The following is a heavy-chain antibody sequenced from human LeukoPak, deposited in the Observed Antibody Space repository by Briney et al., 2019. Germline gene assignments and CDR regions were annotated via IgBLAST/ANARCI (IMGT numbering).Heavy chain of an antibody. J-gene: IGHJ5*02. Sequence: SETLSLTCTVSGGSISSSSYYWGWIRQPPGKGLEWIGSIYYSGSTYYSPSLKSRVTISVDTSKNQFSLKLSSVTAADTAVYYCARSIGYCSGGSCFLGWFDPWGQGTLVTVSS. CDR2: IYYSGST. CDR3: ARSIGYCSGGSCFLGWFDP. CDR1: GGSISSSSYY. D-gene: IGHD2-15*01. V-gene: IGHV4-39*01.